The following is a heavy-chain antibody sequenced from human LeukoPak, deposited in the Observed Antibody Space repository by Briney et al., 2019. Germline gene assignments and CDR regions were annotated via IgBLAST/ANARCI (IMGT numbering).Heavy chain of an antibody. V-gene: IGHV4-38-2*02. D-gene: IGHD3-10*01. Sequence: SETLSLTCTVSGYSISGGYYWGWIRQPPGKGLEWIGSIYHSGSTYYNPSLKSRVTISVDTSKNQFSLKLSSVTAADTAVYYCARVGDHWGQGTLVTVSS. CDR1: GYSISGGYY. CDR2: IYHSGST. CDR3: ARVGDH. J-gene: IGHJ4*02.